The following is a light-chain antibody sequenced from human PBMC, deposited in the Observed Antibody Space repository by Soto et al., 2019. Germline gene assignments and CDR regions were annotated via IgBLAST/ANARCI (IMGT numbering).Light chain of an antibody. CDR2: DVS. Sequence: QSALTQPASVSGSPGQSITISCTGTSSDVGGYNSVSWYQQHPGKSPKLMIYDVSNRPSGISNRFSRSKSGNTASLTISGLQAEDETDYYCSSYTSSSTRVFGTGTKLTVL. CDR3: SSYTSSSTRV. V-gene: IGLV2-14*01. CDR1: SSDVGGYNS. J-gene: IGLJ1*01.